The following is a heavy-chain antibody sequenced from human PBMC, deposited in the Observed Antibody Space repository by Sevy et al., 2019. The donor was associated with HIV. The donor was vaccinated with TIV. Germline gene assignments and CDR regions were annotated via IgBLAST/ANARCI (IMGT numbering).Heavy chain of an antibody. D-gene: IGHD3-10*01. CDR3: ARDILSRYYGSGSYYYYYGMDV. V-gene: IGHV3-53*01. J-gene: IGHJ6*02. CDR2: IYSGGST. CDR1: GFTVSSNY. Sequence: GGSLRLSCAASGFTVSSNYMSWVRQAPGKGLEWVSVIYSGGSTYYADSVKGRFTISRDNSKNTLYLQMNSLRAEETAVYYCARDILSRYYGSGSYYYYYGMDVWGQGTTVTVSS.